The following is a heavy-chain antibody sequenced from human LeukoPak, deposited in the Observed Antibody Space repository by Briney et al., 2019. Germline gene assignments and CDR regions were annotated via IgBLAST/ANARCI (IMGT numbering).Heavy chain of an antibody. CDR2: INPNSGGA. J-gene: IGHJ6*02. Sequence: ASVKVSCKASGYTFTDYYMHWVRQAPGQGLEWMAWINPNSGGANYAQKFQGRVTMTRDTSISTAYMELSRLRSDDTAVYYCARGGLSGYYYGMDVWGQGTTVTVSS. V-gene: IGHV1-2*02. CDR1: GYTFTDYY. D-gene: IGHD3-10*01. CDR3: ARGGLSGYYYGMDV.